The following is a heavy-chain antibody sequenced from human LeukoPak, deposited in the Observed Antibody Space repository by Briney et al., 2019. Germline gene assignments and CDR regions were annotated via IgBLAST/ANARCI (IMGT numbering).Heavy chain of an antibody. Sequence: GGSLRLSCAASGFTFSSYDMHWVRQATGKGLEWVSAIGTAGDTYYPGSEKGRFTISRENAKNSLYLQMNSLRAGDTAVYYCARLSYYYGMDVWGQGTTVTVSS. J-gene: IGHJ6*02. CDR3: ARLSYYYGMDV. CDR2: IGTAGDT. CDR1: GFTFSSYD. V-gene: IGHV3-13*01.